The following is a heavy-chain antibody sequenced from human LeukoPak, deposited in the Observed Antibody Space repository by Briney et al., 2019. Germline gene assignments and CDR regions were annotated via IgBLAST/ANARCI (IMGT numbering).Heavy chain of an antibody. CDR1: GFTFSSYG. CDR2: IRYDGSNK. CDR3: AKDQAEGYYYYYYMDV. Sequence: AGGSLRLSCAASGFTFSSYGMHWVRQAPGKGLEWVAFIRYDGSNKYYADSVKGRFTISRDNSKNTLYLQMHSLRVEDTAVYYCAKDQAEGYYYYYYMDVWGKGTTVTVSS. J-gene: IGHJ6*03. V-gene: IGHV3-30*02.